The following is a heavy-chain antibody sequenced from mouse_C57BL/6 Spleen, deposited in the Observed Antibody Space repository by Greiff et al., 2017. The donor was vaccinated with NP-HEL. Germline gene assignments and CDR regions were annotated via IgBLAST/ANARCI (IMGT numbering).Heavy chain of an antibody. Sequence: EVQLQQSGAELVKPGASVKLSCTASGFNIKDYYMHWVKQRTEQGLEWIGRIDPEDGETKYAPKFPGKATITADTSSNTADLQLSSLTSEDTAVYYWARAQATGAWFAYWGQGTLVTVSA. D-gene: IGHD3-2*02. CDR3: ARAQATGAWFAY. CDR1: GFNIKDYY. CDR2: IDPEDGET. J-gene: IGHJ3*01. V-gene: IGHV14-2*01.